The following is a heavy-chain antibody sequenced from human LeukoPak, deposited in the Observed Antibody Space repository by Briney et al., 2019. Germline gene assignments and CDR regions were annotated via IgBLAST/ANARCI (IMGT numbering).Heavy chain of an antibody. D-gene: IGHD7-27*01. V-gene: IGHV3-23*01. J-gene: IGHJ4*02. CDR3: AKDGGLWVSAHWGDS. CDR1: GFTFSSYT. Sequence: GKSLRLSCTASGFTFSSYTMTWVRQAPGKGLKWVSTITTGDGNTYYADSVKGRFTVSRDDSKNTLYLQMNSLRAEDTAVYYCAKDGGLWVSAHWGDSWGRGTLVTVSS. CDR2: ITTGDGNT.